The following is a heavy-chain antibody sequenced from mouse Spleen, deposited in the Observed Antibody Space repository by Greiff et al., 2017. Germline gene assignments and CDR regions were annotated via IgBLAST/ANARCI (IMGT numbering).Heavy chain of an antibody. D-gene: IGHD2-1*01. Sequence: EVKLEESGTVLARPGASVKMSCKASGYSFTSYWMHWVKQRPGQGLEWIGAIYPGNSDTSYNQKFKGKAKLTAATSASTAYMELSSLTNEDSAVYYCTRDYYGNYVDYWYFDVWGAGTTVTVSS. CDR1: GYSFTSYW. CDR2: IYPGNSDT. V-gene: IGHV1-5*01. CDR3: TRDYYGNYVDYWYFDV. J-gene: IGHJ1*01.